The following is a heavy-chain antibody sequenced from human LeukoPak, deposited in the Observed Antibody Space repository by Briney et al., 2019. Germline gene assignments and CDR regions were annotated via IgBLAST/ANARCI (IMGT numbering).Heavy chain of an antibody. D-gene: IGHD1-26*01. J-gene: IGHJ4*02. Sequence: PSETLSLTCTVSGGSISSYYWSWIRQPPGKGLEWIGEINHSGSTNYNPSLKSRVTISVDTSKNQFSLKLSSVTAADTAVYYCARRGAATRYWGQGTLVTVSS. CDR1: GGSISSYY. CDR3: ARRGAATRY. CDR2: INHSGST. V-gene: IGHV4-34*01.